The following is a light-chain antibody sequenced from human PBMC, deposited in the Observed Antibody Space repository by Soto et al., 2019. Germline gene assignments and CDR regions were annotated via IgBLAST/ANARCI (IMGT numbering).Light chain of an antibody. CDR3: SSYKRGATLV. V-gene: IGLV2-14*01. J-gene: IGLJ2*01. Sequence: QSALTQPASVSGSPGQSITISCTRTSSDVGGYNHVAWYQQYPGKAPKLIIFEVSDRPSGISNRFSGSKSANTASLSISGLQAEDEADYYCSSYKRGATLVFGGGTKLTVL. CDR1: SSDVGGYNH. CDR2: EVS.